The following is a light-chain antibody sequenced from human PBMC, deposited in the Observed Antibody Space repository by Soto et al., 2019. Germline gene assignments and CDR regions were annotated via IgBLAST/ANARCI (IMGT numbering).Light chain of an antibody. J-gene: IGLJ3*02. Sequence: QSALTQPASVSGSPGQSITISCTGTSSDVGGYNFVSWYQQHPGKAPKLIIYEVSNRPSGVSNRFSGSKSGNTASLKISGLQAEDEADYYCFSSTSSSTPLFGGGTKLTVL. CDR3: FSSTSSSTPL. CDR2: EVS. CDR1: SSDVGGYNF. V-gene: IGLV2-14*01.